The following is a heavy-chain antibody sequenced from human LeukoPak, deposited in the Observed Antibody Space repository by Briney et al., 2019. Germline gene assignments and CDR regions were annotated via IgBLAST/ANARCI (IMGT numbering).Heavy chain of an antibody. CDR3: ARDSRFTMRDY. CDR1: GFIFSSYW. CDR2: IKQDGSDK. V-gene: IGHV3-7*01. J-gene: IGHJ4*02. D-gene: IGHD3-22*01. Sequence: GGPLRLSCAASGFIFSSYWMSWVRQAPGKGLEWVANIKQDGSDKSYVDSVKGRFTISRDNAKNSLYLQMNSLRAEDTAVYYCARDSRFTMRDYWGQGTLVTVSS.